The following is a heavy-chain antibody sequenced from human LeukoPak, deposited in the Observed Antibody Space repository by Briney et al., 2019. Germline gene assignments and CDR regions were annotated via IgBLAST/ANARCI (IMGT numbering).Heavy chain of an antibody. CDR2: ISYDGSNK. Sequence: GGSLRLSCAASGFTFSSYGMHWVRQAPGKGLEWVAVISYDGSNKYYADSVKGRFTISRGNSKNTLYLQMNSLRAEDTAVYYCAKDDESYGPMDGMDVWGQGTTVTVSS. J-gene: IGHJ6*02. CDR1: GFTFSSYG. V-gene: IGHV3-30*18. D-gene: IGHD3-10*01. CDR3: AKDDESYGPMDGMDV.